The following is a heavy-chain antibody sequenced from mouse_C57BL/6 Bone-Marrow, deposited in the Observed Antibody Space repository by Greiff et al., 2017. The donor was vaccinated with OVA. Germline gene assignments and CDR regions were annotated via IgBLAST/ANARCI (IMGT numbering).Heavy chain of an antibody. CDR2: INPNNGGT. CDR1: GYTFTDYN. CDR3: ARGRLRRGYYAMDY. D-gene: IGHD2-4*01. Sequence: EVQLVESGPELVKPGASVKIPCKASGYTFTDYNMDWVKQSHGKSLEWIGDINPNNGGTIYNQKFKGKATLTVDKSSSTAYMELRSLTSEDTAVYYCARGRLRRGYYAMDYWGQGTSVTVSS. V-gene: IGHV1-18*01. J-gene: IGHJ4*01.